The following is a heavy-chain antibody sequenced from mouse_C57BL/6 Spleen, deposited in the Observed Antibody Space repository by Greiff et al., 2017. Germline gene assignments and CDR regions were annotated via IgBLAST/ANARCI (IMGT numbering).Heavy chain of an antibody. CDR2: IYPSDSET. CDR1: GYTFTSYW. V-gene: IGHV1-61*01. Sequence: VKLQESGAELVRPGSSVKLSCKASGYTFTSYWMDWVKQRPGQGLEWIGNIYPSDSETHYNQKFKDKATLTVDKSSSTAYMQLSSLTSEDSAVYYCARRENDGFWYFDVWGTGTTVTVSS. D-gene: IGHD2-3*01. CDR3: ARRENDGFWYFDV. J-gene: IGHJ1*03.